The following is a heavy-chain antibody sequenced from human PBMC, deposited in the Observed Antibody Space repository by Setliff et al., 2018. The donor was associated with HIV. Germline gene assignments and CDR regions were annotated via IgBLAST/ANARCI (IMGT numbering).Heavy chain of an antibody. D-gene: IGHD3-10*01. CDR1: GGSISSYC. CDR3: ARRIDNSGSFPDKNWFDT. V-gene: IGHV4-4*09. Sequence: SQTLSLTCTVSGGSISSYCWNWIRQSPGRGLEWIGFIFSSGSTKYNPSLQSRVTMSIDTSKNQFSLKLTSVTAADTAVYYCARRIDNSGSFPDKNWFDTWGQGSLVTVSS. J-gene: IGHJ5*02. CDR2: IFSSGST.